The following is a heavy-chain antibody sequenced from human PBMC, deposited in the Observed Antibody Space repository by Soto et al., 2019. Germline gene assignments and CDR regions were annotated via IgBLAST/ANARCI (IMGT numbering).Heavy chain of an antibody. J-gene: IGHJ4*02. CDR2: ISTAHSDV. CDR1: GYTFTDYG. D-gene: IGHD2-2*02. V-gene: IGHV1-18*01. Sequence: GASVKVSCKTSGYTFTDYGISLVRQAPGQGLEWMGWISTAHSDVGYAQKFQGRFTMTTDKSTSTAYMELRSLTSDDTAVYFCARDLTYIRQYWGQGTLVTVSS. CDR3: ARDLTYIRQY.